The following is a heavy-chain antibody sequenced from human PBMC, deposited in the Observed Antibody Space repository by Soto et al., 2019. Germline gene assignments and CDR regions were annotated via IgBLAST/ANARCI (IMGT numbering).Heavy chain of an antibody. CDR2: ISAYNGNT. CDR1: GYTFTSYG. J-gene: IGHJ4*02. CDR3: ARGASLEWLLYGDFAY. D-gene: IGHD3-3*01. Sequence: GASVKVSCKASGYTFTSYGISWVRQTPGQGLEWMGWISAYNGNTSYAQKLQGRVTMTTDTSTSTAYMELRSLRSDDTAVYYCARGASLEWLLYGDFAYWGQGTLVTVSS. V-gene: IGHV1-18*01.